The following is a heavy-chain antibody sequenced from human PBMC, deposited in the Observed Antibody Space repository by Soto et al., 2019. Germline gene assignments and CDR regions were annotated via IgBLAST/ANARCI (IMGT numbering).Heavy chain of an antibody. CDR1: GFTFSSYA. D-gene: IGHD4-17*01. Sequence: GGSLRRSCAASGFTFSSYAMHWVRQAPGKGLEYVSAISSNGGSTYYANSVKGRFTISRDNSKNTLYLQMGSLRAEDMAVYYCARVPTTVTTSYFYYWGQGTLVTVSS. V-gene: IGHV3-64*01. CDR2: ISSNGGST. CDR3: ARVPTTVTTSYFYY. J-gene: IGHJ4*02.